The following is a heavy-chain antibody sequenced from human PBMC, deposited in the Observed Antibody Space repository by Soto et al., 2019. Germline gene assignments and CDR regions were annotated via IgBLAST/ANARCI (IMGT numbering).Heavy chain of an antibody. CDR3: ARVEYSSSWLYFDY. Sequence: GGPLRLSCAASGFTFSSYWMSWVRQAPGKGLEWVANIKQDGSEKYYVDSVKGRFTISRDNAKNSLYLQMNSLRAEDTAVYYCARVEYSSSWLYFDYWGQGTLVTVSS. CDR2: IKQDGSEK. J-gene: IGHJ4*02. V-gene: IGHV3-7*03. D-gene: IGHD6-13*01. CDR1: GFTFSSYW.